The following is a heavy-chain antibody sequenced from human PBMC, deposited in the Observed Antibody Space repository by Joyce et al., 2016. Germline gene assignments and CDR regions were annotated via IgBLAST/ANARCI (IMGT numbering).Heavy chain of an antibody. V-gene: IGHV1-69*01. CDR1: GGTYNSFT. CDR3: AILNWGT. J-gene: IGHJ5*02. D-gene: IGHD7-27*01. Sequence: QVQLVQSGAEVTKPGSSVKVSCQASGGTYNSFTLSWVRKAPGKGLEWKGGIIPISATTNYAQNFQGRVTITADQSANTVYIDRSSLRSGDTAFYYCAILNWGTWGQGVLVTVSS. CDR2: IIPISATT.